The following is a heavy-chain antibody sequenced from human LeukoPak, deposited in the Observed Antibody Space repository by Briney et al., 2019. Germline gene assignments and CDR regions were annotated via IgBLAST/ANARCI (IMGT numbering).Heavy chain of an antibody. CDR3: ARDRERRWAGFDP. CDR2: IYHSGST. D-gene: IGHD1-1*01. V-gene: IGHV4-38-2*02. J-gene: IGHJ5*02. CDR1: GYSISSGYY. Sequence: KPSETLSLTCTVSGYSISSGYYWGWIRQPPGKGLEWIGSIYHSGSTYYNPSLKSRVTISVDTSKNQFSLKLSSVTAADTAVYYCARDRERRWAGFDPWGQGTLVTVSS.